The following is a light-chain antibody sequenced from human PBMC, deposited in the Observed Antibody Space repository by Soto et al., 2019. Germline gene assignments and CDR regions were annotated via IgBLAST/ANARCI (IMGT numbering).Light chain of an antibody. V-gene: IGLV1-44*01. CDR1: SSNIGTNT. J-gene: IGLJ2*01. CDR2: SNN. CDR3: EAWDSSLNVVL. Sequence: QPVLTQPPSASGTPGQRVTISCSGSSSNIGTNTVNWYQHLPGSAPKLLIYSNNQRPSGVPDRFSGSKSGTSASLAISGLQPDDEADYYCEAWDSSLNVVLFGGGTKLTVL.